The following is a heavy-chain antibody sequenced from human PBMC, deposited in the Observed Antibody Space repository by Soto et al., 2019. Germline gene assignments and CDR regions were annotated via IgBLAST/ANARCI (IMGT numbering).Heavy chain of an antibody. CDR1: GFNFNTNG. V-gene: IGHV3-23*01. CDR2: ISEDSGTT. CDR3: VTDNNCEDPG. J-gene: IGHJ4*02. Sequence: PGGSLRLSCAPSGFNFNTNGMTWVRQAPGKGLEWVSIISEDSGTTYYAESAKGRFTVSRDNSKNTLYLQMNSLRAEDTATYYCVTDNNCEDPGWGQGTLVTVSS. D-gene: IGHD2-21*01.